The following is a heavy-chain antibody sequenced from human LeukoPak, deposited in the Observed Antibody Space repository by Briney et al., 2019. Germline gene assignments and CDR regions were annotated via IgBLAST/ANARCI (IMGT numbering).Heavy chain of an antibody. J-gene: IGHJ4*02. D-gene: IGHD3-22*01. V-gene: IGHV4-34*01. CDR2: INHSGST. CDR1: GGSFSGYY. Sequence: SETLSLTCAVYGGSFSGYYWSWIRQPPGKGLEWIGEINHSGSTNYNPSLKSRVTISVDTSKNQFSLKLSTVTAADTAVYYCARSGTYYYDSSGYYWGQGTLVTVSS. CDR3: ARSGTYYYDSSGYY.